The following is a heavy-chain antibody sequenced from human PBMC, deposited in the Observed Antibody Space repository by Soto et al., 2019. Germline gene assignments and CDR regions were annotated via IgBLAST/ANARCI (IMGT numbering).Heavy chain of an antibody. Sequence: EVQLVESGGGLVKPGGSLRLSCAASGFTFSSYSMNWVRQAPGKGLEWVSSISSSSSYIYYADSVKGRFTISRDNAKNSLYLQMNSLIAEDTDVYYCARERGIGDYDYWGQGTLVTVSS. D-gene: IGHD4-17*01. CDR3: ARERGIGDYDY. CDR2: ISSSSSYI. J-gene: IGHJ4*02. CDR1: GFTFSSYS. V-gene: IGHV3-21*01.